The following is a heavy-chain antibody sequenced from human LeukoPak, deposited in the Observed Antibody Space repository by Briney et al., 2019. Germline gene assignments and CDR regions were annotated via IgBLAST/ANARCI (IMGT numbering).Heavy chain of an antibody. Sequence: GGSLRLSCAASGFTFSSYAMHWVRQAPGKGLEWVAVISYDGSNKYYADSVKGRFTISGDNSKNTLYLQMNSLRAEDTAVYYCARDLGNTGLGENWFDPWGQGTLVTVSS. CDR3: ARDLGNTGLGENWFDP. CDR1: GFTFSSYA. J-gene: IGHJ5*02. CDR2: ISYDGSNK. V-gene: IGHV3-30*01. D-gene: IGHD3-10*01.